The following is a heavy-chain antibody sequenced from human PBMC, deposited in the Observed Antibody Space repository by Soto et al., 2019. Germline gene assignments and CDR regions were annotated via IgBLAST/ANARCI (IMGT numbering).Heavy chain of an antibody. J-gene: IGHJ5*02. CDR2: INHSGSS. CDR3: ARGATDWFDP. CDR1: GGSFSGYY. V-gene: IGHV4-34*01. Sequence: PSETLSLTCAVYGGSFSGYYWSWIRQPPGKGLEWIGEINHSGSSNYNPSLKSRVTISVDTSKNQFSLKLSSVTAADTAVYYCARGATDWFDPWGQGTLVTISS.